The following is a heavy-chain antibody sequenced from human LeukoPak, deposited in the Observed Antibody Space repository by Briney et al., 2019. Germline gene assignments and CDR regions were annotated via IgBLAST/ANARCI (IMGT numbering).Heavy chain of an antibody. D-gene: IGHD5-18*01. J-gene: IGHJ4*02. V-gene: IGHV4-34*01. Sequence: PSETLSVTCAVYGGSFSGYYWSWIRQPPGKGLEWIGEINHSGSTNYNPSLKSRVTISVDTSKNQFSLKLSSVTAADTAVYYCAREPDTATDPYFDYWGQGTLVTVSS. CDR1: GGSFSGYY. CDR3: AREPDTATDPYFDY. CDR2: INHSGST.